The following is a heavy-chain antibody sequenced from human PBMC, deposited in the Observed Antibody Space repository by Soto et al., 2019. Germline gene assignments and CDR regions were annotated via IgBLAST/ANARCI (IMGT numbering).Heavy chain of an antibody. D-gene: IGHD3-22*01. J-gene: IGHJ4*02. CDR2: IFPTGGSA. Sequence: ASVKVSCKASGYTFTSYQIHWVRQAPGQGLEWMGNIFPTGGSAVYAQKFEGRVTMTRDTSTSTVYMYLTSLRSGDTAVYYCARERDSSALRDWGQGTLVTVSS. CDR3: ARERDSSALRD. V-gene: IGHV1-46*01. CDR1: GYTFTSYQ.